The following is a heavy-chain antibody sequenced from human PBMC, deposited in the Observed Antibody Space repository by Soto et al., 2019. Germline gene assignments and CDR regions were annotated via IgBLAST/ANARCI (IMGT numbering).Heavy chain of an antibody. Sequence: QVQLVQSGAEVKKPGSSVKVSCKASGGTFSSYTINWFRQAPGQGLAWVGRIIPVLGLRDYAQNFQGRVTITADKSTTTAYMELSSLSSEDTAVYYCARDLQLGRRDLHDAFDIWGQGTMVTVS. D-gene: IGHD1-1*01. CDR3: ARDLQLGRRDLHDAFDI. CDR1: GGTFSSYT. CDR2: IIPVLGLR. J-gene: IGHJ3*02. V-gene: IGHV1-69*08.